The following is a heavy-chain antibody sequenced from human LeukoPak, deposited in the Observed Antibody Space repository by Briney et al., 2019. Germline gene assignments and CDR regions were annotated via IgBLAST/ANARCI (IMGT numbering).Heavy chain of an antibody. D-gene: IGHD2-21*02. Sequence: GGSLRLSCAASGFTFSSYSMNWVRQAPGKGLEWVSSISSSSYIYYADSVKGRFTISRDNAKNSLYLQMNSLRAEDTAVYYCAKRGLGDREAFDIWGQGTMVTVSS. J-gene: IGHJ3*02. CDR3: AKRGLGDREAFDI. CDR1: GFTFSSYS. CDR2: ISSSSYI. V-gene: IGHV3-21*04.